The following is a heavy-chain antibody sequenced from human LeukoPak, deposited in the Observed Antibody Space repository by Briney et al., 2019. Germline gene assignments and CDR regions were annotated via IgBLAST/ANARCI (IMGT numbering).Heavy chain of an antibody. CDR1: GFTFDGYA. J-gene: IGHJ4*02. V-gene: IGHV3-9*01. CDR3: ARDQTPTVPTGGDY. CDR2: ISWNSGSI. Sequence: HPGGSLRLSCAASGFTFDGYAMHWVRQVPGKGLEWVSGISWNSGSIAYADSVKGRFTISRDNSKNTVYLQMNNLRAEDTAVYYCARDQTPTVPTGGDYWGQGTLVTVSS. D-gene: IGHD4-11*01.